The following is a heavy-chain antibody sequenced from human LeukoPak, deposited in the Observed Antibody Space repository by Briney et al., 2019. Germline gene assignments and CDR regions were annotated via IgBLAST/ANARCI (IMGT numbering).Heavy chain of an antibody. D-gene: IGHD5-12*01. J-gene: IGHJ4*02. CDR2: IVVGSGNT. Sequence: SVKVSCKASGFTFTSSAVQWVRQARGQRLEWIGWIVVGSGNTNYAQKFQERVTITRDMSTSTAYMELSSLRSEDTAVYYCAAVTLGGWLPAYLHDYWGQGTLVTVPS. CDR3: AAVTLGGWLPAYLHDY. V-gene: IGHV1-58*01. CDR1: GFTFTSSA.